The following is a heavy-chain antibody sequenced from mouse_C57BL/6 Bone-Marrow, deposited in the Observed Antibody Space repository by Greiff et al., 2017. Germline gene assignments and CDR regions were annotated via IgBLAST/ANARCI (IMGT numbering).Heavy chain of an antibody. D-gene: IGHD1-1*01. CDR3: ARSLIYYYGTYAKDY. CDR2: IDPSDSYT. J-gene: IGHJ4*01. Sequence: QVQLQQPGAELVKPGASVKLSCKASGYTFTSYWMQWVKQRPGQGLEWIGEIDPSDSYTNYNQKFKGKATLTVDTYSSTAYMQLSSLTSEDSAVYYCARSLIYYYGTYAKDYWGQGTSVTVSS. V-gene: IGHV1-50*01. CDR1: GYTFTSYW.